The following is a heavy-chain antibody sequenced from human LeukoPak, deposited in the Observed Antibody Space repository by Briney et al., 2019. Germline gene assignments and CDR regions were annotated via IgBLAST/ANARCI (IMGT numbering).Heavy chain of an antibody. CDR1: GFTFDDYA. J-gene: IGHJ6*02. CDR3: AKDIRIAAAGTFYYYGMDV. Sequence: GRSLRLSCAASGFTFDDYAMHWVRQAPGKGLEWVSGISWNSGSIGYADSVKGRFTISRDNAKNSLYLQMNSLRAEDTALYYCAKDIRIAAAGTFYYYGMDVWGQGTTVTVSS. V-gene: IGHV3-9*01. D-gene: IGHD6-13*01. CDR2: ISWNSGSI.